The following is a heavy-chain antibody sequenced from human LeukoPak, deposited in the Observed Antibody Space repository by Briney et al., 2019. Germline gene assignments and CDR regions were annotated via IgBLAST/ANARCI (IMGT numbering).Heavy chain of an antibody. CDR2: ISGNGGFT. Sequence: PGGSLRLSCAASGFTFSDYYMSWIRQAPGKGLECVSRISGNGGFTSYADSVKGRFTISRDNSKNTLYLQMNSLRAEDTAVYYCAKGAPFRGNSWPHDAFDIWGQGTMVTVSS. D-gene: IGHD6-13*01. CDR1: GFTFSDYY. V-gene: IGHV3-23*01. CDR3: AKGAPFRGNSWPHDAFDI. J-gene: IGHJ3*02.